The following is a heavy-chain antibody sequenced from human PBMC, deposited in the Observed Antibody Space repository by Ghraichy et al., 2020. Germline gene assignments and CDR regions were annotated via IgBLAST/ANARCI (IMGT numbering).Heavy chain of an antibody. V-gene: IGHV3-53*01. CDR1: AFSVSTNY. CDR3: ANGPFSIDGAH. CDR2: IYSDGNA. D-gene: IGHD4-17*01. J-gene: IGHJ4*02. Sequence: GGSLRLSCAASAFSVSTNYMSWVRHAPGRLLGWVSVIYSDGNAYHADSVRDRFTISRDNSKTALYLQMNSLRVEDTAVYYCANGPFSIDGAHWGQGTLVTFSS.